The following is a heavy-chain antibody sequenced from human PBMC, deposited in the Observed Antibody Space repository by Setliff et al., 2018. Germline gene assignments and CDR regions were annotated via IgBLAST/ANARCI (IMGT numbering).Heavy chain of an antibody. CDR1: GGSISSSSYY. V-gene: IGHV4-39*01. CDR3: ARRGRSSSWFQGYFDY. Sequence: NPSETLSLTCTVSGGSISSSSYYWSWIGQPPGKGLEWIGRIYYSGSTYYNPSLKSRVTISVDTSKNHFSLKLSSVTAADTAVYYCARRGRSSSWFQGYFDYWGQGTLVTVSS. D-gene: IGHD6-13*01. J-gene: IGHJ4*02. CDR2: IYYSGST.